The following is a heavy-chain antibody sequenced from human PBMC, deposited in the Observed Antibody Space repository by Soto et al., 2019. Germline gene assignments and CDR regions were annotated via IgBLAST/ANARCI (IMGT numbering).Heavy chain of an antibody. J-gene: IGHJ3*02. Sequence: GGSLRLSCAASGFTFSSYAMSWVRQAPGKGLEWVSAISGSGGSTYYADSVKGRFTISGDNSKNTLYLQMNSLRAEDTAVYYCAKDLDIVVVVAGGGIAFDIWGQGTMVTVSS. D-gene: IGHD2-15*01. CDR2: ISGSGGST. V-gene: IGHV3-23*01. CDR3: AKDLDIVVVVAGGGIAFDI. CDR1: GFTFSSYA.